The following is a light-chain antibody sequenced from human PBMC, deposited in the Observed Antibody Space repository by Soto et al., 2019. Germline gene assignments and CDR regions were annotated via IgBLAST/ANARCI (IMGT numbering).Light chain of an antibody. CDR3: QQYGSSPWT. CDR2: GAS. V-gene: IGKV3-15*01. Sequence: EIMMTQSPATLSVSPGERATLSCRASQSVSSNLAWYQQKPGQAPRLLIYGASARATGIPARFTGSGSGTDFTLTISRLEPEDFAVYYCQQYGSSPWTFGQGTKVDNK. J-gene: IGKJ1*01. CDR1: QSVSSN.